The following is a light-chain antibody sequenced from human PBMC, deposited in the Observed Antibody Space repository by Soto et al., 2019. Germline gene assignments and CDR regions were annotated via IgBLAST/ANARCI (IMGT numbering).Light chain of an antibody. J-gene: IGKJ4*01. CDR3: QQSYSTPLT. V-gene: IGKV1-39*01. Sequence: DIQMTQSPSSLSASVGDRVTITCRASQSISSYLNWYQQKPGKAPKLLIYAASSLQSGVPSRFSGSGSGTAFTLTISSLQPEDFATYYCQQSYSTPLTFGGGTKVEIQ. CDR1: QSISSY. CDR2: AAS.